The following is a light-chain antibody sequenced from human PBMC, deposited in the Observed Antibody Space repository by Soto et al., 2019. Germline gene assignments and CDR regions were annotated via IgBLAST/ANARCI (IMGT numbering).Light chain of an antibody. Sequence: IQMTQSPSNLSASVGDRVTITSRSSQSISSWLAWYQQKPGKAPKLLIYKASSLESGVPSRFSGSGSGTEFTLTISSLQPDHFANYYCQQYNSYSRTFGQGTKVDIK. V-gene: IGKV1-5*03. CDR2: KAS. CDR3: QQYNSYSRT. J-gene: IGKJ1*01. CDR1: QSISSW.